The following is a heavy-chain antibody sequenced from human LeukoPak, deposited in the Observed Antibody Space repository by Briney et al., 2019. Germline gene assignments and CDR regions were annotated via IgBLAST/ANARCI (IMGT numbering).Heavy chain of an antibody. Sequence: VASVKVYCKASGGTFSSYAISWVRQAPGQGLEWMGGIIPIFGTANYAQKFQGRVTITTDESTSTAYMELSSLRSEDTAVYYCARGPEAGWFDPWGQGTLVTVSS. CDR2: IIPIFGTA. D-gene: IGHD2-2*01. CDR1: GGTFSSYA. CDR3: ARGPEAGWFDP. J-gene: IGHJ5*02. V-gene: IGHV1-69*05.